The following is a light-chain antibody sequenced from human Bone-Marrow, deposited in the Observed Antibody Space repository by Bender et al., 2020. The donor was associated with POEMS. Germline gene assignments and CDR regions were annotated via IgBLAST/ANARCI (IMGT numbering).Light chain of an antibody. J-gene: IGLJ3*02. V-gene: IGLV1-36*01. Sequence: QSVVAQPPSISGTPGQRVTISCSGSSSNIGNHGVNWYQQLPGEAPKLLIYYDDLLTPGVSDRFSASKSGTSASLAISELQSEDEADYYCAAWDDSLNGPVFGGGTKLTVL. CDR2: YDD. CDR1: SSNIGNHG. CDR3: AAWDDSLNGPV.